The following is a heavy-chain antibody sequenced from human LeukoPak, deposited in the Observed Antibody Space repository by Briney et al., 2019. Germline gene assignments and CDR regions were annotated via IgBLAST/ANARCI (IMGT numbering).Heavy chain of an antibody. D-gene: IGHD1-26*01. V-gene: IGHV4-34*01. CDR1: GGSFSGYY. CDR3: ARGRRVGATDY. Sequence: PSETLSPTCAVYGGSFSGYYWSWIRQPPGKGLEWIGEINHSGSTNYNPSLRSRVTISVDTSKNQFSLKLSSVTAADTAVYYCARGRRVGATDYWGQGTLVTVSS. CDR2: INHSGST. J-gene: IGHJ4*02.